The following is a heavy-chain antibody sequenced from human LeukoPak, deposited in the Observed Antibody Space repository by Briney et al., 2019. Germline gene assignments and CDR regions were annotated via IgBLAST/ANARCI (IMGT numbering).Heavy chain of an antibody. Sequence: PSETLSLTCTVSGGSISSYYWSWIRQPPGKGLEWIGYIYYSGSTNYNPSLKSRVTISVDTSKKQFSLKLSSVTAADTAVYYCAREVVIAATYDYWGQGTLVTVSS. J-gene: IGHJ4*02. CDR3: AREVVIAATYDY. V-gene: IGHV4-59*01. CDR2: IYYSGST. D-gene: IGHD2-15*01. CDR1: GGSISSYY.